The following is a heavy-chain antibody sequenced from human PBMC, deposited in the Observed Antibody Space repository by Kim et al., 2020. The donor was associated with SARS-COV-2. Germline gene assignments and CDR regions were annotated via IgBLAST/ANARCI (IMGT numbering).Heavy chain of an antibody. CDR2: IDPSDSYI. D-gene: IGHD6-25*01. V-gene: IGHV5-10-1*01. J-gene: IGHJ6*02. Sequence: GESLKISCKGSGYSFTNYWISWVRQMPGKGLEWMGKIDPSDSYIHYSPSFQGHVIFSVDKSISTAYLQWSSLKAPDTAMYYCARHESEAAMDVWGQGTTVTVSS. CDR1: GYSFTNYW. CDR3: ARHESEAAMDV.